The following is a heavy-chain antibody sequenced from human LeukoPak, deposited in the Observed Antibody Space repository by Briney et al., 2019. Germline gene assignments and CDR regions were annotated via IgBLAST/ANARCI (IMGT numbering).Heavy chain of an antibody. J-gene: IGHJ4*02. CDR3: ARNRGYSGYEPIDY. Sequence: SETLSLTCTVSGDSISSYYWSWIRQPPGKGLEWIGYIYYSGSTNYNPSLESRVTISVDTSKNQFSLKLTSVTAADTAVYFCARNRGYSGYEPIDYWGQGTLVTVSS. V-gene: IGHV4-59*01. CDR2: IYYSGST. D-gene: IGHD5-12*01. CDR1: GDSISSYY.